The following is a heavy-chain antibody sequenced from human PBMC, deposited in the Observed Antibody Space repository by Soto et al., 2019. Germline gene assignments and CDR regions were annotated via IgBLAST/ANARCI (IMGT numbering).Heavy chain of an antibody. D-gene: IGHD1-26*01. V-gene: IGHV4-30-2*01. J-gene: IGHJ5*02. CDR1: GGSISSGGYS. CDR3: ASRPSGSGFDP. Sequence: QLQLQESGSGLVKPSQTLSLTCAVSGGSISSGGYSWSWIRQPPGKGLECIGYIYHSGSTYYNPSLKGRITRSVDRSKTQFSLKLRSVTAADTAVYYCASRPSGSGFDPWGQGTLVTVSS. CDR2: IYHSGST.